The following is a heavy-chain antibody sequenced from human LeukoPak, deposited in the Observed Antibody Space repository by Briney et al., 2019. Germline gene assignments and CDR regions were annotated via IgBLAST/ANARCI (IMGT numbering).Heavy chain of an antibody. CDR2: INGGSNSI. CDR1: GFTFSTYA. CDR3: ARGRITGTTYGMDV. D-gene: IGHD1-7*01. V-gene: IGHV3-48*01. Sequence: GGPLRLSCAASGFTFSTYAMNWVRQAPGKGLEWISYINGGSNSIYYADSVKGRFTISRDNAKNSLSLQMNSLRAEDTAVYFCARGRITGTTYGMDVWGQGTTVTVSS. J-gene: IGHJ6*02.